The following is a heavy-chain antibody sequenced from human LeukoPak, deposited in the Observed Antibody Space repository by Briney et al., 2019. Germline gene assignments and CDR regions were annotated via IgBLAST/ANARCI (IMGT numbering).Heavy chain of an antibody. CDR1: GYSFTTYW. V-gene: IGHV5-51*01. CDR2: IYPGDSDT. J-gene: IGHJ5*02. CDR3: ARQRYSGSYLGFDP. Sequence: GESLKISCKGSGYSFTTYWIGWVRQMPGKGLEWMGIIYPGDSDTRYSPSFQGQVTISVDKSISTAYLQWSSLKASDTAMYDCARQRYSGSYLGFDPWAREPWSPSPQ. D-gene: IGHD1-26*01.